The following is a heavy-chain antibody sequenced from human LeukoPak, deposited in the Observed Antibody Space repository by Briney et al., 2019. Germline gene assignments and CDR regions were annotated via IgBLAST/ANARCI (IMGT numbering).Heavy chain of an antibody. CDR2: ISWNSGSI. CDR3: AKAPGDDFWSGYHFDY. J-gene: IGHJ4*02. D-gene: IGHD3-3*01. Sequence: PGGSLRLPCAASGFTFDDYAMHWVRQAPGKGLEWVSGISWNSGSIGYADSVKGRFTISRDNSKNTLYLQMNSLRAEDTAVYYCAKAPGDDFWSGYHFDYWGQGTLVTVS. CDR1: GFTFDDYA. V-gene: IGHV3-9*01.